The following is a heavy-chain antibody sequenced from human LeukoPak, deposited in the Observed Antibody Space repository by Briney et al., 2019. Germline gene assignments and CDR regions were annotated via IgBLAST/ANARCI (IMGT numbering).Heavy chain of an antibody. V-gene: IGHV1-18*01. D-gene: IGHD1-26*01. CDR2: ISIIDGNT. CDR3: ARDSDTTSGRDS. J-gene: IGHJ4*02. Sequence: ASVKVSCKSFVYTFTKYGISGVRQAPGQGLEWMGWISIIDGNTNYAQNLQGRVAMTTDTSTNTVYMELRSLRFDDTAVYYCARDSDTTSGRDSWGQGTLVTVSS. CDR1: VYTFTKYG.